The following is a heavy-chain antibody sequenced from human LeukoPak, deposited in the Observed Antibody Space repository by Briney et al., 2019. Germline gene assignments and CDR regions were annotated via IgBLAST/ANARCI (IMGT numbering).Heavy chain of an antibody. J-gene: IGHJ3*02. D-gene: IGHD6-13*01. CDR1: GGSISSGGYY. Sequence: SETLSLTCTVSGGSISSGGYYWSWIRQHPGKGLEWIGYIYYSGSTYYNPSLKSRVTISVDTSKNQFSLKLSSVTAADTAVYYCAREYSSSWADAFDIWGQGTMVTLSS. CDR2: IYYSGST. CDR3: AREYSSSWADAFDI. V-gene: IGHV4-31*03.